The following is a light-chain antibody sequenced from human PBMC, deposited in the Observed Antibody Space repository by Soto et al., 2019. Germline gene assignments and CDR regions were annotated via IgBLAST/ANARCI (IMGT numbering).Light chain of an antibody. V-gene: IGKV3-15*01. CDR1: QSVNSN. CDR2: GAS. CDR3: QQYNNWPFT. Sequence: EIMMTQSPVTLSVSPGERATLSCRASQSVNSNLAWYQQKPGQAPRLLIYGASTRATGIPASFIGNGSGTEFTITASSLPPEDFAVYYCQQYNNWPFTFGPGTKVDIK. J-gene: IGKJ3*01.